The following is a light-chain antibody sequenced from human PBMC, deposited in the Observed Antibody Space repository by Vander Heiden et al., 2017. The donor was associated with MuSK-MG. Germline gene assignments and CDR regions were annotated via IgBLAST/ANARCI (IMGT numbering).Light chain of an antibody. J-gene: IGLJ2*01. CDR2: VDS. CDR3: QVWDSSSDHPV. Sequence: SYVLTQPPSVSVAPGPTARITCGGNNIGSKSVHWYQQKPGQAPVLVVYVDSDRPSGIPERFSGSNSGNTATLTISRVEAGDEADYYCQVWDSSSDHPVFGGGTKLTVL. V-gene: IGLV3-21*02. CDR1: NIGSKS.